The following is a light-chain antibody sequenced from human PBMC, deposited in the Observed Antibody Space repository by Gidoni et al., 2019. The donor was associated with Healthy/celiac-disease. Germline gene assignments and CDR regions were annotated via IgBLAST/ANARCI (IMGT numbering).Light chain of an antibody. J-gene: IGLJ3*02. CDR2: STN. Sequence: QSVLTQPPSASGTPGQRVTISSSGSSSNIGSNTVNWYQQLPGTAPNLLIYSTNQRPSEVPDRFSGSKSGTSASLAISGLQSEDEADYYCAAWDDSLNGRVFGGGTKLTVL. V-gene: IGLV1-44*01. CDR3: AAWDDSLNGRV. CDR1: SSNIGSNT.